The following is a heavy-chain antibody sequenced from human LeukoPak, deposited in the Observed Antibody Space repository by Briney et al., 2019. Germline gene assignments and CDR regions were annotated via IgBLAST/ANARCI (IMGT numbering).Heavy chain of an antibody. CDR2: IKQDGSEK. Sequence: GGSLRLSCAASGFTFSSYCMSWVRQAPGKGLEWVANIKQDGSEKYYVDSVKGRFSISRDNAKNSLYLQMNSLRAEDTAVYYCARASLLWFGECHFDYWGQGTLVTVSS. CDR3: ARASLLWFGECHFDY. D-gene: IGHD3-10*01. V-gene: IGHV3-7*01. CDR1: GFTFSSYC. J-gene: IGHJ4*02.